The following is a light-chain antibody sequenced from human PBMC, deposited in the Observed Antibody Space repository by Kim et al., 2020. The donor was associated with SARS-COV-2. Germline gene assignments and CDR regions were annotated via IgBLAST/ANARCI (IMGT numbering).Light chain of an antibody. CDR2: AAS. Sequence: DIQMTQSPSSLSASVGDRVTITCRASQSISSYLNWYQQKPGKAPKLLIYAASTLQSGVPSRFSGSGSGTDFTLTISSLRPEDVATYYCQKSDSAPWTFGQGTKVDIK. V-gene: IGKV1-27*01. CDR3: QKSDSAPWT. CDR1: QSISSY. J-gene: IGKJ1*01.